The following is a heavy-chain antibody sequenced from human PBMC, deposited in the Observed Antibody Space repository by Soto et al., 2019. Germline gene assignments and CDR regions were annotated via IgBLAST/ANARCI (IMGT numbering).Heavy chain of an antibody. J-gene: IGHJ4*02. Sequence: GGSLRLSCAASGFTFSSYAMSWVRQAPGKGLEWVSAISNSGASTYYADSVKGRFTISRDNSKNTLYVQMNSLRAEDTAVYYCAKHPGTYYSAYDLRGYFDYWDQGTLVTVSS. V-gene: IGHV3-23*01. CDR1: GFTFSSYA. CDR2: ISNSGAST. D-gene: IGHD3-10*01. CDR3: AKHPGTYYSAYDLRGYFDY.